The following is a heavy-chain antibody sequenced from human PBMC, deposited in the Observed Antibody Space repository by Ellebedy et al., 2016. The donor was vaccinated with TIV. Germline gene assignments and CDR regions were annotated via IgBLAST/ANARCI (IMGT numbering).Heavy chain of an antibody. V-gene: IGHV4-39*01. D-gene: IGHD1/OR15-1a*01. CDR1: GVSISSSTYY. CDR2: IYSSGRT. Sequence: MPSETLSLTCTVSGVSISSSTYYWGWIRQSPGKGLEWIGTIYSSGRTYYNPSLKSRVTISVDTSKNQFYLKLSSVTAADTAVYYCATYTMGQLDYWGQGTLVTVSS. CDR3: ATYTMGQLDY. J-gene: IGHJ4*02.